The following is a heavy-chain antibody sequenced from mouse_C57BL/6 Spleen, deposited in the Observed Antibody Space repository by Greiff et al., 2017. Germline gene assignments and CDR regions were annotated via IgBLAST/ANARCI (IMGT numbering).Heavy chain of an antibody. D-gene: IGHD2-1*01. V-gene: IGHV1-81*01. Sequence: VKLMESGAELARPGASVKLSCKASGYTFTSYGISWVKQRTGQGLEWIGEIYPRSGNTYYNEKFKGKATLTADKSSSTAYMELRSLTSEDSAVYFCARGYGNLDYWGQGTTLTVSS. J-gene: IGHJ2*01. CDR1: GYTFTSYG. CDR2: IYPRSGNT. CDR3: ARGYGNLDY.